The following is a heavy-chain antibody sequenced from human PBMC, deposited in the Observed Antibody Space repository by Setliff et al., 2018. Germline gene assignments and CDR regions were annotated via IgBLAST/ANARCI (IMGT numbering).Heavy chain of an antibody. D-gene: IGHD1-1*01. J-gene: IGHJ4*02. CDR1: GYTFINYE. CDR3: VRTRGLDV. Sequence: ASVKVSCKASGYTFINYEINWVRQATGQGLEWMGGMNPNNGNTGYAQKFQGRVTMTRNTSISTAYMELSSLRSEDTAVYYCVRTRGLDVWGQGTLVTVSS. CDR2: MNPNNGNT. V-gene: IGHV1-8*02.